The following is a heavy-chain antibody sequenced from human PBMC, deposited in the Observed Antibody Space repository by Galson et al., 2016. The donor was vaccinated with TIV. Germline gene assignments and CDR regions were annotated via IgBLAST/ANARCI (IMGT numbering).Heavy chain of an antibody. CDR3: ARRPQWLGGSFDI. CDR2: IFYSGTT. D-gene: IGHD6-19*01. CDR1: GASISTSSNY. J-gene: IGHJ3*02. V-gene: IGHV4-39*01. Sequence: ETLSLTCTVSGASISTSSNYWVWIRQSPGKGLEWIGTIFYSGTTYYNPSLKSRVTISVDTSKRQFSLQMRSVTATDTALYYCARRPQWLGGSFDIWGQGTMVTVSS.